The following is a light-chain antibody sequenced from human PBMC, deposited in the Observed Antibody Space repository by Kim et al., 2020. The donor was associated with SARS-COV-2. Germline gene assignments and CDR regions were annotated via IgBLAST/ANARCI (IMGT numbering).Light chain of an antibody. CDR3: QAWDSSTVV. Sequence: VSPGQTASITCSGDKLGDKYACWYQQKPGQSPVLVIYQDSKRPSGIPERFSGSNSGNTATLTISGTQAMDEADYYCQAWDSSTVVFGGGTQLTFL. J-gene: IGLJ2*01. CDR2: QDS. CDR1: KLGDKY. V-gene: IGLV3-1*01.